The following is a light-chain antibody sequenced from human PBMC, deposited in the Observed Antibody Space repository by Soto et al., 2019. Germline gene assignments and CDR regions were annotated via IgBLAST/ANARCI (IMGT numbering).Light chain of an antibody. V-gene: IGKV1-9*01. CDR2: SAS. J-gene: IGKJ4*01. CDR3: QQCNHYPLT. CDR1: QGISSF. Sequence: DIQLTQSPSFLSASVGDRVSITCRASQGISSFLAWYQQNPGKAPKLLIYSASTLQSGVPSRFRGSGSGTEFTRTVSSLQPEDFATYCCQQCNHYPLTFGGGTKVDI.